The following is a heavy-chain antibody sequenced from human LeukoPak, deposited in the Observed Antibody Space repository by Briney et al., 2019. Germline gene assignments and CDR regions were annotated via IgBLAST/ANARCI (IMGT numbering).Heavy chain of an antibody. J-gene: IGHJ4*02. Sequence: GGSLRLSCAASGFTFSSYWMHWVRQAPGKGLVWVSRINSDGSSTSYADSVKGRFTISRDNAKNTLYLQMNSLRAEDTAVYYRARCGGSCYLIDYWGQGTLVTVSS. V-gene: IGHV3-74*01. CDR2: INSDGSST. CDR1: GFTFSSYW. D-gene: IGHD2-15*01. CDR3: ARCGGSCYLIDY.